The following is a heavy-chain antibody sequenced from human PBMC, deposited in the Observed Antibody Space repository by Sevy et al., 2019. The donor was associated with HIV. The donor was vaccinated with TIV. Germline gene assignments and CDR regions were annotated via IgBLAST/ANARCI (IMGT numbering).Heavy chain of an antibody. Sequence: SETLSLTCTVSGGSISDCSYYWGWFRQPPGKGLEWIGSIYCGGSTPYNPSLKRRVTISVDTSKNQFSLKMSSVTAADTALYYCARGRGATLFPDPWGQGTLVTVSS. V-gene: IGHV4-39*01. J-gene: IGHJ5*02. CDR3: ARGRGATLFPDP. CDR2: IYCGGST. D-gene: IGHD2-21*01. CDR1: GGSISDCSYY.